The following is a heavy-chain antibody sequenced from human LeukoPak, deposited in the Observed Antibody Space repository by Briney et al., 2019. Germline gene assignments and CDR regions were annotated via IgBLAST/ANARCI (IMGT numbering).Heavy chain of an antibody. CDR3: VKARGIQLWLPGDY. Sequence: GESLRLSCSASGFIFSSYAMHWVRQAPGKGLEYVSAITRNGDGTYYADSVKGRFTISRDNSKNTLYLQMSSLRAEDTAVYYCVKARGIQLWLPGDYWGQGTLVTVSS. D-gene: IGHD5-18*01. V-gene: IGHV3-64D*09. CDR1: GFIFSSYA. CDR2: ITRNGDGT. J-gene: IGHJ4*02.